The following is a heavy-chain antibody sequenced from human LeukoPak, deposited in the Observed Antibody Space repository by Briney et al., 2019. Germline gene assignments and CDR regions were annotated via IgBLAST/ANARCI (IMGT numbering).Heavy chain of an antibody. Sequence: PGSSLTLSCAASGFTYSSYGMQWVRQAPGKGVEWVAVISYDGSNKYYADSVKGRFTISRDNSKNTLYLQMNSLRAEDTAVYYCAKDLEGGNWFDPWGQGTLVTVSS. CDR2: ISYDGSNK. CDR1: GFTYSSYG. J-gene: IGHJ5*02. V-gene: IGHV3-30*18. D-gene: IGHD3-16*01. CDR3: AKDLEGGNWFDP.